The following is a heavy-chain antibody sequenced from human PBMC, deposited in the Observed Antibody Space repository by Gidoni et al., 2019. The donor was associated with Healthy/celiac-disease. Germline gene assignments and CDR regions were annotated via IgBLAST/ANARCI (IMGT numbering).Heavy chain of an antibody. Sequence: EVQLVESGGGLVQPGGSLRLSCAASGFPFVCYWMCCVRQAPGKGLEWVANIKQDGSEKYYVDSVKGRFTISRDNAKNSLYLQMNSLRAEDTAVYYCARDSALYDFWTPIVGYYYYGMDVWGQGTTVTVSS. CDR2: IKQDGSEK. J-gene: IGHJ6*02. D-gene: IGHD3-3*01. CDR3: ARDSALYDFWTPIVGYYYYGMDV. CDR1: GFPFVCYW. V-gene: IGHV3-7*03.